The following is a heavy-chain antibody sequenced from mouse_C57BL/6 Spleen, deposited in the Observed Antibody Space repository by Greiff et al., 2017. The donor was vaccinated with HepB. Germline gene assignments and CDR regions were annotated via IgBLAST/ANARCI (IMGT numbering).Heavy chain of an antibody. Sequence: VQLQQPGAELVKPGASVKLSCKASGYTFTSYWMHWVKQRPGQGLEWIGMIHPNSGSTNYNEKFKSKATLTVDKSSSTAYMQLSSLTSEDSAVYYCARSGTVVKYFDVWGTGTTVTVSS. J-gene: IGHJ1*03. D-gene: IGHD1-1*01. CDR3: ARSGTVVKYFDV. V-gene: IGHV1-64*01. CDR2: IHPNSGST. CDR1: GYTFTSYW.